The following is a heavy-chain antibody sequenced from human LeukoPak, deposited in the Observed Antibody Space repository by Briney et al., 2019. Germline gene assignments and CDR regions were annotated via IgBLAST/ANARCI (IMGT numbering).Heavy chain of an antibody. Sequence: GGSLRLSCAASGFTFSSYAMHWVRQAPGKGLEWVAVISYDGSNKYYADSVKGRFTISRDNSKNTLYLQMNSLRAEDTAVYYCARTEPGYYFDYWGQGTLVTVSS. CDR2: ISYDGSNK. J-gene: IGHJ4*02. V-gene: IGHV3-30-3*01. CDR3: ARTEPGYYFDY. CDR1: GFTFSSYA. D-gene: IGHD3-10*01.